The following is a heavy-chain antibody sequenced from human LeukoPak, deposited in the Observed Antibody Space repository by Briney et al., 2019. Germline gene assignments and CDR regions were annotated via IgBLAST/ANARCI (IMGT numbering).Heavy chain of an antibody. CDR3: ARLKYNYGPFDY. D-gene: IGHD5-18*01. V-gene: IGHV4-59*08. J-gene: IGHJ4*02. CDR2: ISYSEST. Sequence: SETLSLTCTISGGSISSHYWSWIRQPPGKGLEWIGYISYSESTNYNPSLKSRVTISADTSKNQFSLKLSSVTAADTAVYYCARLKYNYGPFDYWGQATLVTVSS. CDR1: GGSISSHY.